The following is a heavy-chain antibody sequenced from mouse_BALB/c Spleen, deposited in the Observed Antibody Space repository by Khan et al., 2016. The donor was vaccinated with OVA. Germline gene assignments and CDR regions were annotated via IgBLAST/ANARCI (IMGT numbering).Heavy chain of an antibody. V-gene: IGHV9-4*02. J-gene: IGHJ4*01. D-gene: IGHD2-14*01. Sequence: QIQLVQSGPELKKPGETVRISCKASGYTFTTAGMQWVQKMPGKGLKWIGWINTHSGVPKYAEDFKGRFAFSLETSAGMGDLPITNLKNEDTATXFCARGGAAFYRNDGGAMDYWGQGTSVTVSS. CDR2: INTHSGVP. CDR3: ARGGAAFYRNDGGAMDY. CDR1: GYTFTTAG.